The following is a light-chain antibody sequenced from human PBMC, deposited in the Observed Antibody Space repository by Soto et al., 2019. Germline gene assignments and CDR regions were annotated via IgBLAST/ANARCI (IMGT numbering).Light chain of an antibody. J-gene: IGKJ4*01. Sequence: EIVLTQSPVTLSLSPGERATLSCRASQSVSSYLAWYQQRPGQAPRLLIYDSFNRATGIPARFSGSGSGTDFTLTISSLEPEDFEVYYCQQRRKWPLTFGGGTKVEIK. V-gene: IGKV3-11*01. CDR2: DSF. CDR1: QSVSSY. CDR3: QQRRKWPLT.